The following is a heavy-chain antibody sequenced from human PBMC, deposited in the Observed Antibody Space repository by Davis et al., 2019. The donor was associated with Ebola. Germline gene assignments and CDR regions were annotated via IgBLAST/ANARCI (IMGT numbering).Heavy chain of an antibody. CDR3: ARELEDELLSGFDY. D-gene: IGHD2-2*01. J-gene: IGHJ4*02. Sequence: GGSLRLSCAASGFTFSSYGMHWVRQAPGKGLEWVAVIWYDGSNKYYADSVKGRFTISRDNSKNTLYLQMNSLRAEDTAVYYCARELEDELLSGFDYWGQGTLVTVSS. CDR1: GFTFSSYG. V-gene: IGHV3-33*01. CDR2: IWYDGSNK.